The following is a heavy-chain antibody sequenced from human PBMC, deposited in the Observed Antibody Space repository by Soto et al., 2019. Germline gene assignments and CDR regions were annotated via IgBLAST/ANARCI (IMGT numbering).Heavy chain of an antibody. Sequence: GGSLRLSCAASGFSFSNYGIHWVRQAPGKGLEWVAFISFDGTNTYYTDYLRGRFTISRDNSKNTVYLQLNSLTAEDTAVYYCAKEPHNFTWYGSTGMDVWGQGTTVTVSS. CDR3: AKEPHNFTWYGSTGMDV. J-gene: IGHJ6*02. CDR2: ISFDGTNT. V-gene: IGHV3-30*18. CDR1: GFSFSNYG. D-gene: IGHD6-13*01.